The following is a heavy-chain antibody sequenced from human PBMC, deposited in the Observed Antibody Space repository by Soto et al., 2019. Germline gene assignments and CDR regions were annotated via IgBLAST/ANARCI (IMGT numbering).Heavy chain of an antibody. V-gene: IGHV1-18*01. Sequence: ASVTVSCQASGYTFTSYGSSWVRQAPGQGLEWMGWISAYNGNTNYADSVRGRFTISRDNSKNTLFLQMNSLRAEDTAVYYCARDPDELHYFDYWGPGTLVTVSS. CDR3: ARDPDELHYFDY. D-gene: IGHD1-26*01. J-gene: IGHJ4*02. CDR2: ISAYNGNT. CDR1: GYTFTSYG.